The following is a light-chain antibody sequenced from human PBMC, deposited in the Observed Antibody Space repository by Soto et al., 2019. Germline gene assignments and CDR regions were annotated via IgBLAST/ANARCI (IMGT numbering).Light chain of an antibody. V-gene: IGKV1-5*03. CDR2: QAS. CDR3: QQYNSYPFT. J-gene: IGKJ4*01. Sequence: DIQLTQSPSTLSASVGDRVTTTCWASQSTGSLLAWYQQKPGKAPKLLIYQASYLESGVPSRFSGSGSGTQFTLTISRLQPDDFATYXCQQYNSYPFTFGGGTKVEI. CDR1: QSTGSL.